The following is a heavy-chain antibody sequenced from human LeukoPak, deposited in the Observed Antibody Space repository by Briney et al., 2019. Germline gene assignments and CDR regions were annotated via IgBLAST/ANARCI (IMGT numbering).Heavy chain of an antibody. J-gene: IGHJ4*02. V-gene: IGHV1-2*02. Sequence: ASVKVSCKASGYTFTGYYMHWVRQAPGQGLEWMGWIDPNSGGTNYAQKFQGRVTMTRDTSISTAYVELSRLRSDDTAVYYCARDLGQYQLLYEDYWGQGTLVTVSS. CDR3: ARDLGQYQLLYEDY. CDR2: IDPNSGGT. D-gene: IGHD2-2*02. CDR1: GYTFTGYY.